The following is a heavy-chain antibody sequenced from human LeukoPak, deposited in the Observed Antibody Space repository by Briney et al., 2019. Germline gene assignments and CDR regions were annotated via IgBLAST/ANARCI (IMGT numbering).Heavy chain of an antibody. J-gene: IGHJ3*02. CDR1: GYTFTSYY. CDR2: INPSGGST. CDR3: ARDRVVAGNFGAFDI. D-gene: IGHD6-19*01. V-gene: IGHV1-46*01. Sequence: ASVKVSCKASGYTFTSYYMHWVRQAPGQGLEWMGIINPSGGSTSYAQKFQGRVTMTRDTSTSTVYMELSSLRSEDTAVYHCARDRVVAGNFGAFDIWGQGTMVTVSS.